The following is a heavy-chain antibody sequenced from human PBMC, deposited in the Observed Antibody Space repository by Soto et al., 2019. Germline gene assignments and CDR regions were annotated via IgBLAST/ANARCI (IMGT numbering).Heavy chain of an antibody. J-gene: IGHJ4*02. V-gene: IGHV1-18*01. CDR1: GYTFTSYG. D-gene: IGHD3-22*01. CDR3: ARDGYDSSGYYTFDY. CDR2: ISAYNGNT. Sequence: EASVKVSCKASGYTFTSYGISWVRQAPGQGLEWMGWISAYNGNTNYAQKLQGRVTMTTDTSTSTAYMELRSLRSDDTAVYYCARDGYDSSGYYTFDYWGQGTLVTVSS.